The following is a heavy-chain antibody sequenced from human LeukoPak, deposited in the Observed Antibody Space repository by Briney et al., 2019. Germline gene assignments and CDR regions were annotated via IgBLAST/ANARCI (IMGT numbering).Heavy chain of an antibody. CDR3: ASTGGYGSGTYDYYYFGMDV. Sequence: GGSLRLSCAASGFTFSSYEMNWVRQAPGKGLEWVAYITSSGRIIYYADSVKGRFTISRDNTKNSLYLQMNSLRAEDTAVYYCASTGGYGSGTYDYYYFGMDVWGQGTTVTVPS. CDR2: ITSSGRII. J-gene: IGHJ6*02. V-gene: IGHV3-48*03. CDR1: GFTFSSYE. D-gene: IGHD3-10*01.